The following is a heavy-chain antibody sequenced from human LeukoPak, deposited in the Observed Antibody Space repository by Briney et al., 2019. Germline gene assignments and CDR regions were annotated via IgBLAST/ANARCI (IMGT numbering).Heavy chain of an antibody. Sequence: GASVKVSCKASGYTFTSYDINWVRQATGQGLEWMGWINPNSGNTGYAQKFQGRGTITRNTSISTAYMELSSLRSEDTAVYYCARGSGYCTNGVCPARGYFDYWGQGALVTVSS. CDR2: INPNSGNT. J-gene: IGHJ4*02. CDR1: GYTFTSYD. V-gene: IGHV1-8*03. D-gene: IGHD2-8*01. CDR3: ARGSGYCTNGVCPARGYFDY.